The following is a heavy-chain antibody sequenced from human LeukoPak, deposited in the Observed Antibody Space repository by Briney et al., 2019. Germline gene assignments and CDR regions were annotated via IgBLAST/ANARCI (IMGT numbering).Heavy chain of an antibody. CDR3: ARLGSYWDYYYYMDV. V-gene: IGHV4-39*01. Sequence: SETLSLTCTVSGGSISSSSYYWGWIRQPPGKGLEWIGSIYYSGSTYYNPSLKSRVTISVDTSKNQFSLKLSSVTAADTAVYYCARLGSYWDYYYYMDVWGKGTTVSVSS. D-gene: IGHD1-26*01. CDR1: GGSISSSSYY. CDR2: IYYSGST. J-gene: IGHJ6*03.